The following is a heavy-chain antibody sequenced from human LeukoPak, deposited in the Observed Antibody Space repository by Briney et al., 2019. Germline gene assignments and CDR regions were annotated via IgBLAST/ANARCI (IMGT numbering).Heavy chain of an antibody. CDR2: ISSSSSYI. CDR1: GFTFSSYS. Sequence: GSLRLSCAASGFTFSSYSTNWVRQAPGEGLEWVSSISSSSSYIYYADSVKGRFTISRDNAKNSLYLQMNSLRAEDTAVYYCARAIAAQYYFDYWGQGTLVTVSS. V-gene: IGHV3-21*01. CDR3: ARAIAAQYYFDY. D-gene: IGHD6-6*01. J-gene: IGHJ4*02.